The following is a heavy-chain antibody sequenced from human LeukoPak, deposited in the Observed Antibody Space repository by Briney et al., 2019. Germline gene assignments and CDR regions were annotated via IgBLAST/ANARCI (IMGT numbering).Heavy chain of an antibody. CDR2: MSPNSGNT. CDR3: ARGIVVVPAAIGGPIRNWFDP. D-gene: IGHD2-2*01. V-gene: IGHV1-8*03. J-gene: IGHJ5*02. Sequence: GASVKVSCKASGYTFTSYDINWVRQATGQGLEWMGWMSPNSGNTGYAQKFQGRVTITRNTSISTAYMELSSLRSEDTAVYYCARGIVVVPAAIGGPIRNWFDPWGQGTLVTVSS. CDR1: GYTFTSYD.